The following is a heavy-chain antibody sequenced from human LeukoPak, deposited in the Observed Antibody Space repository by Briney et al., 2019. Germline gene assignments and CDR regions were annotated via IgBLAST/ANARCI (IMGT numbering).Heavy chain of an antibody. J-gene: IGHJ3*02. V-gene: IGHV1-24*01. CDR1: GYTLTELC. Sequence: ASVKVSCKVSGYTLTELCMHWVRQTPGTGLEWMGGFDLEDGETLYAQKFQGRVTMTEDTSTDTAYMELSSLRSEDTAVYYCAFLSWTDAFDIWGRGTLVTVSS. D-gene: IGHD6-13*01. CDR3: AFLSWTDAFDI. CDR2: FDLEDGET.